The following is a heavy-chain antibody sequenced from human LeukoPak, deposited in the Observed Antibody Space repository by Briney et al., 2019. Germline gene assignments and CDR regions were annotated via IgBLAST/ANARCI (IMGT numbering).Heavy chain of an antibody. D-gene: IGHD4-17*01. V-gene: IGHV5-51*01. CDR1: GYSFTSYW. CDR2: IYPGDSDT. J-gene: IGHJ4*02. CDR3: ARGDHGDYVGGASNY. Sequence: GESLKISCKGSGYSFTSYWIGWVRQMPGKGLEWMGIIYPGDSDTRYSPSFQGQVTISADKSISTAYLQWSSLKASDTAMYYCARGDHGDYVGGASNYWGQGTLVTVSS.